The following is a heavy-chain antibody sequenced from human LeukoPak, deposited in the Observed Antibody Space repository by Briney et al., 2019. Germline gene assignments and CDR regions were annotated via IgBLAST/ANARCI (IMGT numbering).Heavy chain of an antibody. V-gene: IGHV3-72*01. CDR2: TRNKANSYTT. J-gene: IGHJ4*02. CDR1: GFTFSDHY. Sequence: PGGSLRLSCAASGFTFSDHYMDWVRQAPGKGLEWVGRTRNKANSYTTEYAASVNGRFTISRDDSKNSLYLQMNSLKTEDTAVYYCARVHSRYSDLDYWGQGTLVTVSS. CDR3: ARVHSRYSDLDY. D-gene: IGHD2-21*01.